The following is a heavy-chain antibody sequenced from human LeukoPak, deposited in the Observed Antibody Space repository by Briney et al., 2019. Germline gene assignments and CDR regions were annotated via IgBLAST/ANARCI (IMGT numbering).Heavy chain of an antibody. D-gene: IGHD3-9*01. Sequence: SETLSLTCTVSGGSISSSSYYWAWIRQPPGKGLEWIGSIYYSGSTYYNPSLKSRVTISVDTSKNQFSLKLSSVTAADTAVYYCARVSLDDILTGYYIGTYNWFDPWGQGTLVTVSS. J-gene: IGHJ5*02. V-gene: IGHV4-39*07. CDR1: GGSISSSSYY. CDR3: ARVSLDDILTGYYIGTYNWFDP. CDR2: IYYSGST.